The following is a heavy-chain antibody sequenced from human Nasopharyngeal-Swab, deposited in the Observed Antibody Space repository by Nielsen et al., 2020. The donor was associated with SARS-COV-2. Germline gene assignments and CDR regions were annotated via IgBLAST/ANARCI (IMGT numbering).Heavy chain of an antibody. Sequence: SETLSLTCTVSGGSISSGSYYWSWIRQPAGKGLGWIGRIYTSGSTNYNPSLKSRVTISVDTSKNQFSLKLSSVTAADTAVYYCARDGDYTDVWGQGTTVTVSS. D-gene: IGHD4-11*01. V-gene: IGHV4-61*02. CDR2: IYTSGST. J-gene: IGHJ6*02. CDR3: ARDGDYTDV. CDR1: GGSISSGSYY.